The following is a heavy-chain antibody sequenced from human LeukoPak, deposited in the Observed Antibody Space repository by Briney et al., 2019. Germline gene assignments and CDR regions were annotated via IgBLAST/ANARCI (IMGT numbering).Heavy chain of an antibody. D-gene: IGHD2-21*02. J-gene: IGHJ4*02. Sequence: GGSLRLSCAASGFTFSSYAMSWVRQAPGKGLEWVSAISGSGGSTYYADYVKGRFTISRDNSKNTLYLQMNSLRAEDTAVYFCAKDAQYCGGDCYARPYYWGQGTLVTVSS. CDR3: AKDAQYCGGDCYARPYY. CDR1: GFTFSSYA. CDR2: ISGSGGST. V-gene: IGHV3-23*01.